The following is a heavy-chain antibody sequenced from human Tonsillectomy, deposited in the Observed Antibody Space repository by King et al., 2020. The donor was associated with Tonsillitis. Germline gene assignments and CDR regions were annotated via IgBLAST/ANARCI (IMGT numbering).Heavy chain of an antibody. J-gene: IGHJ4*02. V-gene: IGHV3-7*02. CDR3: VAGLGYLPAY. CDR2: IRQDGSEK. CDR1: GITFSDYW. D-gene: IGHD3-9*01. Sequence: VQLVESGGGLVQPGGSLRLSCAASGITFSDYWMNWVRQAPGKGLEWLAIIRQDGSEKYYVDSVKDRFTISRDNAQNSVFLQMSSLRVDDTAVYFCVAGLGYLPAYWGQGTLVTVSS.